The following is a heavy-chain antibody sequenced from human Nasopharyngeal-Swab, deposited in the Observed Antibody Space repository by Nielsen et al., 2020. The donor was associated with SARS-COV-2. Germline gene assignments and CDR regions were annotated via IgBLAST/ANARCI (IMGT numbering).Heavy chain of an antibody. V-gene: IGHV3-33*01. CDR3: ARGFDY. Sequence: GGSLRLSCSASGFTFSRHGMHWVRQAPGKGLEWVAVIWYDGSNKYYADSMKGRFTISRDNFKNTLYLQMNSLRAEDTAVYYCARGFDYWGQGTLVTVSS. CDR2: IWYDGSNK. CDR1: GFTFSRHG. J-gene: IGHJ4*02.